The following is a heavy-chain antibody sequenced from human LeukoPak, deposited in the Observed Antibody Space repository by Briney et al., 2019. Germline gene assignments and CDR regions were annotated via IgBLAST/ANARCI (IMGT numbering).Heavy chain of an antibody. V-gene: IGHV3-30*02. J-gene: IGHJ4*02. D-gene: IGHD2-2*01. CDR2: IRYDGSNK. CDR1: GFTFSSYG. Sequence: GGSLRLSCAASGFTFSSYGMHWVRQAPGKGLEWVAFIRYDGSNKYYADSVKGRFTISRDNSKNTLYLQMNSLRAEDTAFYYCAKDLGYCSSTTCYGFDYWGQGTLVTVSS. CDR3: AKDLGYCSSTTCYGFDY.